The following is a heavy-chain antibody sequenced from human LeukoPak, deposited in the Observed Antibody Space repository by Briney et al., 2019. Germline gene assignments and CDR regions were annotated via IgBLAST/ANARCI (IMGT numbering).Heavy chain of an antibody. D-gene: IGHD1-26*01. CDR3: ATRPLLRYSGSKYFDY. CDR1: GYTLTELS. J-gene: IGHJ4*02. CDR2: FDPEDGET. V-gene: IGHV1-24*01. Sequence: ASVKVSCKVSGYTLTELSMHWVRQAPGKGLEWMGGFDPEDGETIYAQKFKGRVTMTEDTSTDTAYMELSRLRSEDTAVYYCATRPLLRYSGSKYFDYWGQGTLVTVSS.